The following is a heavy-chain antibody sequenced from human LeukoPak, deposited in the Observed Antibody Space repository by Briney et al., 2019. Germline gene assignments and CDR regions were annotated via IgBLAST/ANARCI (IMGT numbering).Heavy chain of an antibody. CDR1: GGSISSGGYS. Sequence: MPSETLSLTCAVSGGSISSGGYSWSWIRQPPGKGLEWIGYIYHSGSTYYNPSLKSRVTISVDRSKNQFSLKLSSVTAADTAVYYCARVWGQWLARRGFDYWGQGTLVTVSS. CDR3: ARVWGQWLARRGFDY. V-gene: IGHV4-30-2*01. D-gene: IGHD6-19*01. CDR2: IYHSGST. J-gene: IGHJ4*02.